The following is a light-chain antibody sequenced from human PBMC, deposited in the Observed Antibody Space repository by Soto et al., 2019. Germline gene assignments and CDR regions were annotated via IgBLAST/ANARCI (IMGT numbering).Light chain of an antibody. CDR2: DAY. CDR3: QQRHKWPIT. J-gene: IGKJ5*01. Sequence: EVVLTQSPVTLSLSPGERATLSCRTSQSFRGLLAWYQQKPGQAPRLLIYDAYNRATGIPPRFSGSGSGTDFTLTISSLGPEESAVCYCQQRHKWPITFGQGTRLEMK. CDR1: QSFRGL. V-gene: IGKV3-11*01.